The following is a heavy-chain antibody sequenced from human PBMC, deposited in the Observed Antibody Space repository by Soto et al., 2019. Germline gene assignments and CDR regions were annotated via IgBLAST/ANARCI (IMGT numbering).Heavy chain of an antibody. CDR3: SPGSPFSGSVFDY. V-gene: IGHV3-15*05. CDR2: IKSKSAGDTT. CDR1: GFSFRTTW. J-gene: IGHJ4*02. D-gene: IGHD1-26*01. Sequence: EVQLVEAGGGLVKPGGSLRLSCAASGFSFRTTWMAWVRQATGKGLEWVGRIKSKSAGDTTDYADHVKGRFTISRDDSKDTLYLHMDSLETGYTAVYYCSPGSPFSGSVFDYWGQGTLVTVSS.